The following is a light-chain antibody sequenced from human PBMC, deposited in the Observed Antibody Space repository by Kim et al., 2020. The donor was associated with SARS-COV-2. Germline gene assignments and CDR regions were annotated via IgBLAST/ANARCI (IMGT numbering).Light chain of an antibody. CDR3: GADHGTGSNFVWV. CDR2: VGTGGIVG. V-gene: IGLV9-49*01. J-gene: IGLJ3*02. Sequence: TCTLSSGYSKYRGDWYQHRPGKGPRFVMRVGTGGIVGSKGDGIPDRFSGLGSGLNRYLTIQNIQEEDESDYHCGADHGTGSNFVWVFGGGTQLTVL. CDR1: SGYSKYR.